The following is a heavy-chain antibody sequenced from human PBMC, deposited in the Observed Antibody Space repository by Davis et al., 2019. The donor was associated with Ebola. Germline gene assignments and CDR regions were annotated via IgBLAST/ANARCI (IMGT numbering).Heavy chain of an antibody. J-gene: IGHJ5*02. Sequence: GESLKISCAASGFTFSSYEMNWVRQAPGKGLEWVSYISSSGSTIYYADSVKGRFTISRDNAKNSLYLQMNSLRDEDTAMYYCARSRASGWYWFDPWGQGTLVTVSS. V-gene: IGHV3-48*03. CDR1: GFTFSSYE. CDR3: ARSRASGWYWFDP. CDR2: ISSSGSTI. D-gene: IGHD6-19*01.